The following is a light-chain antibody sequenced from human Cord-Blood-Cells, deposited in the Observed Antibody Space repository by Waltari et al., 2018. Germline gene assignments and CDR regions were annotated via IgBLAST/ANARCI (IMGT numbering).Light chain of an antibody. CDR1: QNVSSN. V-gene: IGKV3-15*01. CDR3: QQYNNWTPGT. J-gene: IGKJ1*01. Sequence: EIVMTQTSATLSVSPGERATLSCRASQNVSSNFANYHQKPGQAPRLLIYGASTRATGIPARFSGSGSGTEFTLTISSLQSEDFAVYYCQQYNNWTPGTFGQGTKVEIK. CDR2: GAS.